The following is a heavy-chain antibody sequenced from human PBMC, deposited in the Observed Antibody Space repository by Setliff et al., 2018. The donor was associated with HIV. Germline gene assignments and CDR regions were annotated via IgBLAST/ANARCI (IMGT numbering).Heavy chain of an antibody. Sequence: TLSLTCTVSGGSISSYYWSWIRQPAGKGLEWIGRIYTSGSTNYNPSLKSRVTMSVDTSKNQFSLKLNSVTAADTAVYYCARHGTWNSQRFHFGYWGQGTPVTVSS. D-gene: IGHD1-7*01. CDR3: ARHGTWNSQRFHFGY. CDR1: GGSISSYY. V-gene: IGHV4-4*07. CDR2: IYTSGST. J-gene: IGHJ4*02.